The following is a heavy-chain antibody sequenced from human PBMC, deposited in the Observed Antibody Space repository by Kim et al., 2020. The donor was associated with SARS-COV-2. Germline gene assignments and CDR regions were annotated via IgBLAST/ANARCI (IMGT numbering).Heavy chain of an antibody. V-gene: IGHV4-34*01. CDR1: GGSFSGYY. CDR2: INHSGST. Sequence: SETLSLTCAVYGGSFSGYYWSWIRQPPGKGLEWIGEINHSGSTNYNPSLKSRVTISVDTSKNQFSLKLSSVTAADTAVYYCAREAAYYYGSGSYYNAKKTFDSWGQGTRVPVSS. CDR3: AREAAYYYGSGSYYNAKKTFDS. J-gene: IGHJ4*02. D-gene: IGHD3-10*01.